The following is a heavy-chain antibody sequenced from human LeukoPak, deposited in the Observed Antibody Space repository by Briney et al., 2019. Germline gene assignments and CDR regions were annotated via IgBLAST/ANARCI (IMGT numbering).Heavy chain of an antibody. Sequence: ASVKVSCKASGYTFTGYYMHWVRQAPGQGLEWMGRINPNSGGTNYAQKFQGRVTMTRDTSISTAYMELSRLRSDDTAVYYCARSYSYGSDWFDPWGQGTLVTVSS. D-gene: IGHD5-18*01. CDR1: GYTFTGYY. CDR2: INPNSGGT. V-gene: IGHV1-2*06. CDR3: ARSYSYGSDWFDP. J-gene: IGHJ5*02.